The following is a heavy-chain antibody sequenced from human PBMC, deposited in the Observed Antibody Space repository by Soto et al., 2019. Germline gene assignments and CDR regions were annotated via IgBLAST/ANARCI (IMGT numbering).Heavy chain of an antibody. V-gene: IGHV4-34*01. CDR1: GGSFSGYY. CDR3: ARGRRWGQSVKGLDS. Sequence: SETLSLTCAVSGGSFSGYYWTWIRQAPGKGLGWIGEINHSGTTNYNPSLKSRVSVSVDTSKNQFSLKLTSVTAADTCVYYCARGRRWGQSVKGLDSWGQGTLVTVSS. D-gene: IGHD3-16*01. CDR2: INHSGTT. J-gene: IGHJ4*02.